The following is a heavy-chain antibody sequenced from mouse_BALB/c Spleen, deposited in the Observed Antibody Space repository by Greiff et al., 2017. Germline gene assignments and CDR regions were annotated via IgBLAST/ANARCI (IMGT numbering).Heavy chain of an antibody. J-gene: IGHJ2*01. CDR3: AYGNYFDY. V-gene: IGHV1-26*01. D-gene: IGHD2-1*01. CDR1: GYSFTGYY. CDR2: INPYNGAT. Sequence: VQLQQSGPELVKPGASVKISCKASGYSFTGYYMHWVKQSHVKSLEWIGRINPYNGATSYNQNFKDKASLTVDKSSSTAYMELHSLTSEDSAVYYCAYGNYFDYWGQGTTLTVSS.